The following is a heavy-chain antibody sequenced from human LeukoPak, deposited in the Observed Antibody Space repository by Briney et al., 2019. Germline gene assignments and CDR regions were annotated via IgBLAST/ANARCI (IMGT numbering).Heavy chain of an antibody. CDR2: ISPYNSNT. Sequence: ASVKVSCKASGYTFTSYDINWVRQAPGQGLEWMGWISPYNSNTNYAQKLQGRVTMTTDTSTSTAYMELRGLRSDDTAVYYCARDQRPPSYYFDYWGQGTLVTVSS. CDR3: ARDQRPPSYYFDY. J-gene: IGHJ4*02. CDR1: GYTFTSYD. D-gene: IGHD5-24*01. V-gene: IGHV1-18*01.